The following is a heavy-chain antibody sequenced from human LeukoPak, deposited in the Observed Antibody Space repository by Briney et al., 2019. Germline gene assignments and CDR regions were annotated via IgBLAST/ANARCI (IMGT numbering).Heavy chain of an antibody. J-gene: IGHJ6*04. CDR3: ARDVVRGVTPSHYYYYVMDV. D-gene: IGHD3-10*01. CDR1: GGSISSGDYY. CDR2: IYYSGST. Sequence: PSQTLSLTCTVSGGSISSGDYYWSWIRQPPGKGLEWIGYIYYSGSTYYNPSLKSRVTISVDTSKNQFSLKLSSVTAADTAVYYCARDVVRGVTPSHYYYYVMDVWGKGTTVTVSS. V-gene: IGHV4-30-4*01.